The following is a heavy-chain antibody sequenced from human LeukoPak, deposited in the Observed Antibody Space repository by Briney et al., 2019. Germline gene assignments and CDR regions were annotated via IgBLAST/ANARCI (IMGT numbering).Heavy chain of an antibody. CDR3: ARMEWLLHGLFDY. J-gene: IGHJ4*02. CDR1: GYTFTGYY. CDR2: INPNSGGT. V-gene: IGHV1-2*02. Sequence: GASVKVSCKASGYTFTGYYMHWVRQAPGQGLEWMGWINPNSGGTNYAQKFQGRVTMTRDTSISTAYMELSRLRSDDTAVYYCARMEWLLHGLFDYWGQGTLVTVSS. D-gene: IGHD3-3*01.